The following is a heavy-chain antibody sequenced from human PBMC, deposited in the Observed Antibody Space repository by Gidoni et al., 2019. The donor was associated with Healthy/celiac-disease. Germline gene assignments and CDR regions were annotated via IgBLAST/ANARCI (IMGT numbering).Heavy chain of an antibody. CDR2: IIPILGIA. J-gene: IGHJ6*02. Sequence: QVQLVQSGAEVKKPGSSVKVPCKASGGTFSSYAISWVRQAPRQGLEWMGRIIPILGIANYAQKFQGRVTITADKSTSTAYMELSSLRSEDTAVYYCARDNIAAAYYYYGMDVWGQGTTVTVSS. D-gene: IGHD6-13*01. CDR3: ARDNIAAAYYYYGMDV. V-gene: IGHV1-69*09. CDR1: GGTFSSYA.